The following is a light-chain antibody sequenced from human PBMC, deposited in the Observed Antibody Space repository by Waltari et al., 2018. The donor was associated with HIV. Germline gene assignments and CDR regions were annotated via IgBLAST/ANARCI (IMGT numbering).Light chain of an antibody. V-gene: IGLV2-14*03. CDR2: DVD. Sequence: AVTQPASVSGLPGQSTTISCTGGDRDFGLYTFVSWYQQHSGQPPKLILYDVDSRASGVSDRFSGSMSGNTASLTISGLRAEDEAHYYCASFTGDNTVMFGGGTEVTVL. CDR1: DRDFGLYTF. CDR3: ASFTGDNTVM. J-gene: IGLJ3*02.